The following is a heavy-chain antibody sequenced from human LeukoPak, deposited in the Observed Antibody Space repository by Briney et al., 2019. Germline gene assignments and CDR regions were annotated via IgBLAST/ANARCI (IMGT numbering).Heavy chain of an antibody. D-gene: IGHD3/OR15-3a*01. CDR1: GGTFSSYA. CDR2: IIPVFGTA. V-gene: IGHV1-69*05. J-gene: IGHJ4*02. Sequence: SVKVSCKASGGTFSSYAISWVRQAPGQGLEWMGGIIPVFGTANYAQKFRGRVPITTDESTSTAYMELSSLRSEDTAVYYRARERDWNYFDYWGQGTLVTVS. CDR3: ARERDWNYFDY.